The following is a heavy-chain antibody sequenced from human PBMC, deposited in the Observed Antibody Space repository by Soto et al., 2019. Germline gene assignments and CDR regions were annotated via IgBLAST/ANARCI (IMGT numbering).Heavy chain of an antibody. CDR1: GGSISSGY. CDR2: ICFCGSI. J-gene: IGHJ5*02. V-gene: IGHV4-59*01. CDR3: TGADHAGSDYSLDP. D-gene: IGHD2-21*01. Sequence: SETLSLTCSLSGGSISSGYWTWIPHLLWKVLAWLRYICFCGSINYHPSLKRRVIISVDTAKYQFFLWLSSVSAVHTAVYFCTGADHAGSDYSLDPWGQETSVTASS.